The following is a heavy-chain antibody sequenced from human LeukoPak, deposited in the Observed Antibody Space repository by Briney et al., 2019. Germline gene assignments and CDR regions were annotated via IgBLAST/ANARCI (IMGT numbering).Heavy chain of an antibody. D-gene: IGHD2-15*01. CDR2: ISVYDGNT. Sequence: ASVMVSCKASGYTFSSYGISWVRQAPGQGLEWMGWISVYDGNTNYAQKVQDRVTMTTGTSTSTAYMELRSLRFDDTAVYYCARWGEYCSGGSCLVTDSWGQGTLVTVSS. CDR3: ARWGEYCSGGSCLVTDS. J-gene: IGHJ4*02. V-gene: IGHV1-18*01. CDR1: GYTFSSYG.